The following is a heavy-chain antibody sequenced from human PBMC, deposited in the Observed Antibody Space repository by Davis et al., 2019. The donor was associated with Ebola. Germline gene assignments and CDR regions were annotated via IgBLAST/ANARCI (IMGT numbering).Heavy chain of an antibody. D-gene: IGHD6-6*01. CDR1: GGSISSYY. CDR3: ARTPQYSSYGAYFDY. J-gene: IGHJ4*02. Sequence: SETLSLTCTVSGGSISSYYWSWIRQPAGKGLEWIGNIYYGGTTNYNPSLKSRVTISGDTSKNQFSLNVNSVTAADTAMYYCARTPQYSSYGAYFDYWGQGTLVTVSS. V-gene: IGHV4-59*01. CDR2: IYYGGTT.